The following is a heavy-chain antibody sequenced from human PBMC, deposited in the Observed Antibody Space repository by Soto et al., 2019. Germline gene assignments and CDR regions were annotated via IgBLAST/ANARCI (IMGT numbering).Heavy chain of an antibody. CDR1: GFTFSSYG. Sequence: LRLSCAASGFTFSSYGMHWVRQAPGKGLEWVAVISYDGSNKYYADSVKGRFTISRDNSKNTLYLQMNSLRAEDTAVYYCAKEGKKHWHLYGMDVWGQGTTVTVSS. D-gene: IGHD1-1*01. V-gene: IGHV3-30*18. CDR3: AKEGKKHWHLYGMDV. J-gene: IGHJ6*02. CDR2: ISYDGSNK.